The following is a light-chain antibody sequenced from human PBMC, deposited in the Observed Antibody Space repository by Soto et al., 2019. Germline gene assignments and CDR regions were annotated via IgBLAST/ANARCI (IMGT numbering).Light chain of an antibody. J-gene: IGKJ4*01. Sequence: DIQMTQSPSTLSTSVGDRVTITCRASHNINSWLAWYQQKPGKAPKLLIYDASNLETGVPSRFSGSGSGTDFTFTISSLQPEDIATYYCQQYDNLLPLTFGGRTKVDIK. CDR1: HNINSW. CDR2: DAS. CDR3: QQYDNLLPLT. V-gene: IGKV1-33*01.